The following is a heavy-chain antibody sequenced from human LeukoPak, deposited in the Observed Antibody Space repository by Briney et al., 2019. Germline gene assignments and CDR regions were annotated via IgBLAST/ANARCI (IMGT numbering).Heavy chain of an antibody. CDR1: GGSFSGYY. D-gene: IGHD3-10*01. Sequence: SETLSLTCAVYGGSFSGYYWSWIRQPPGKGLEWIGTIYYSGSTYYNPSLKSRVTITVDTSKNQFSLRLSSVTAADTAVYYCARHPMVRGVIVNWFDPWGQGTLVTVSS. J-gene: IGHJ5*02. V-gene: IGHV4-34*01. CDR3: ARHPMVRGVIVNWFDP. CDR2: IYYSGST.